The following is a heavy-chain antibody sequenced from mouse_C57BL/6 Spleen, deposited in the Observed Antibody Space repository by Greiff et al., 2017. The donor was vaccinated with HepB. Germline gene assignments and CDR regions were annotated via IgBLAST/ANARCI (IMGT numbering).Heavy chain of an antibody. Sequence: VKLMESGPELVKPGASVKISCKASGYAFSSSWMNWVKQRPGKGLEWIGRIYPGDGDTNYNGKFKGKATLTADKSSSTAYMQLSSLTSEDSAVYFCARSYYGNYVDYWGQGTTLTVSS. CDR2: IYPGDGDT. CDR3: ARSYYGNYVDY. CDR1: GYAFSSSW. V-gene: IGHV1-82*01. D-gene: IGHD2-10*01. J-gene: IGHJ2*01.